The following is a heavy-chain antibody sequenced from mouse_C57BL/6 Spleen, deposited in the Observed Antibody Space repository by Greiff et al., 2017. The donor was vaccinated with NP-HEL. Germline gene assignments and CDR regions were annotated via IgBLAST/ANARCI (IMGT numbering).Heavy chain of an antibody. D-gene: IGHD1-1*01. V-gene: IGHV1-81*01. CDR2: IYPRSGNT. Sequence: QFQLQQSGAELARPGASVKLSCKASGYTFTSYGISWVKQRTGQGLEWIGEIYPRSGNTYYNEKFKGKATLTADKSSSTAYMELRSLTSEDSAVYFCARGSYSTVVARLDYWGQGTTLTVSS. CDR3: ARGSYSTVVARLDY. J-gene: IGHJ2*01. CDR1: GYTFTSYG.